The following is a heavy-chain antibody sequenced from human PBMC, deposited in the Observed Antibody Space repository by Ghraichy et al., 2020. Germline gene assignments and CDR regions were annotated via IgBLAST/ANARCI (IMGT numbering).Heavy chain of an antibody. D-gene: IGHD3-22*01. CDR2: IYYSGST. V-gene: IGHV4-39*01. Sequence: SETLSLTCTVSGGSISSSSYYWGWIRQPPGKGLEWIGSIYYSGSTYYNPSLKSRVTISVDTSKNQFSLKLSSVTAADTAVYYCARAGPLYYDSSGYVYWGQGTLVTVSS. CDR3: ARAGPLYYDSSGYVY. CDR1: GGSISSSSYY. J-gene: IGHJ4*02.